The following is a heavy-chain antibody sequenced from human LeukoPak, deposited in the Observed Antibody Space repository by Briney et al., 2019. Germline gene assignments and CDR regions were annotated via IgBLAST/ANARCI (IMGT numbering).Heavy chain of an antibody. CDR1: GFTFSSYA. Sequence: GRSLRLSCAASGFTFSSYAMHWVRQAPGKGLEWVAVISYNGSNKYYADSVKGRFTISRDNSKITLYLQMNSLRAEDTAVYYCARSHGRDYYYGMDVWGQGNTVTVSS. V-gene: IGHV3-30-3*01. CDR2: ISYNGSNK. J-gene: IGHJ6*02. CDR3: ARSHGRDYYYGMDV.